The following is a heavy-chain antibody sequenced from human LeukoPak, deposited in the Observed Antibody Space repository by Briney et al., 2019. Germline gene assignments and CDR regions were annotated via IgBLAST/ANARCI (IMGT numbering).Heavy chain of an antibody. CDR1: GFTFSDYA. J-gene: IGHJ4*02. CDR2: ISSGGDT. D-gene: IGHD2-2*01. CDR3: TKRGCSSTTCYSNC. V-gene: IGHV3-23*01. Sequence: GGSLRLSCAVSGFTFSDYAMSWVRQAPGKGLEWVSAISSGGDTYYAESVKGRFTISRDNSKNTLSPQMSSLRAEDTAVYYCTKRGCSSTTCYSNCWGQGTLVTVAS.